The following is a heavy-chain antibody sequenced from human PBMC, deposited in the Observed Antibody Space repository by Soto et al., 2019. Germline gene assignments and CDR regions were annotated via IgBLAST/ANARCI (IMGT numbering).Heavy chain of an antibody. CDR2: MSHSGST. CDR3: ARDHALTVWRLFDY. V-gene: IGHV4-61*01. D-gene: IGHD4-4*01. J-gene: IGHJ4*02. CDR1: GGSVSSGRYY. Sequence: SETLSLTCAVYGGSVSSGRYYWSWIRQPPGKGLEWIGEMSHSGSTHFNPSLKSRVTISVDTSKNQFSLKLSSVTAADTAVYYCARDHALTVWRLFDYWGQGTLVTVSS.